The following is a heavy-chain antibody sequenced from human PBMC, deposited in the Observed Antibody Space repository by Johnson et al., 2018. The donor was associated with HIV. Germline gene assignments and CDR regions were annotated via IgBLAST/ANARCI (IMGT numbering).Heavy chain of an antibody. CDR1: GFSFSKYW. Sequence: VQLVESGGGLVQPGGSLRVSCAASGFSFSKYWMTWVRQAPGKGLEWVSYITGSGTTIYYAESVRGRFTISRDNAKNSLYLQMNSLRAEDTAVYYCARPSSGWYFDAFDIWGQGTMVTVSS. J-gene: IGHJ3*02. CDR2: ITGSGTTI. V-gene: IGHV3-11*01. D-gene: IGHD6-19*01. CDR3: ARPSSGWYFDAFDI.